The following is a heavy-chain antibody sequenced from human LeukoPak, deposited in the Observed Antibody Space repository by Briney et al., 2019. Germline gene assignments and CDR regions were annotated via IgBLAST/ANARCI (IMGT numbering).Heavy chain of an antibody. V-gene: IGHV4-39*07. CDR2: IYSRGNT. Sequence: SDTLSLTCTVSGASISSSSSYWGWIRQPPGKGLEWLGNIYSRGNTYYKPSLRSRVTISIDTSKNQFSLRLTSVTAADTAVYYCARDRYYYDSSGYYVFDYWGQGTLVTVSS. D-gene: IGHD3-22*01. CDR1: GASISSSSSY. CDR3: ARDRYYYDSSGYYVFDY. J-gene: IGHJ4*02.